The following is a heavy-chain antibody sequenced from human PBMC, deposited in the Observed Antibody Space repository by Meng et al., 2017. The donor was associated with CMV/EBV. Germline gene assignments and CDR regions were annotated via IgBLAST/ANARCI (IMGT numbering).Heavy chain of an antibody. Sequence: EGQPLESWGGLVQPGGSLRLSCAASGFTFSIYAMSWVRQAPGKGLEWVSAISGSGGSTYYADSVKGRFTISRDNSKNTLYLQMNSLRAEDTAVYYCAKAYGIAAAADFDYWGQGTLVTVSS. CDR1: GFTFSIYA. CDR2: ISGSGGST. J-gene: IGHJ4*02. CDR3: AKAYGIAAAADFDY. D-gene: IGHD6-13*01. V-gene: IGHV3-23*01.